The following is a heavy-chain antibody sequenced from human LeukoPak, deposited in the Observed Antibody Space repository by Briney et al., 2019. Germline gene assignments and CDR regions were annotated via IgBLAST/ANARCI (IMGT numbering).Heavy chain of an antibody. CDR3: ARRRWFASYYFDY. D-gene: IGHD4-23*01. Sequence: PSETLSLTCAVYGGSFSGYYWSWIRQSPGKGLEWIGEINHSGSTNYNPSLKSRVTISVDTSKNKFSLKLSSVTAADTAVYYCARRRWFASYYFDYWGQGTLVTVSS. V-gene: IGHV4-34*01. J-gene: IGHJ4*02. CDR2: INHSGST. CDR1: GGSFSGYY.